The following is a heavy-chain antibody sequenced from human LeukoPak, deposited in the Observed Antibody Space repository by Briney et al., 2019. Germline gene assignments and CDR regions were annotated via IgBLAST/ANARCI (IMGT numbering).Heavy chain of an antibody. J-gene: IGHJ4*02. V-gene: IGHV5-51*01. D-gene: IGHD5-12*01. CDR1: GYSFTSYW. CDR2: IYPGDSDT. Sequence: GEFLKISCKGSGYSFTSYWIGWVRQMPGKGLEWMGIIYPGDSDTRYSPSFQGQVTISADKSISTAYLQWSSLKASDTAMYYCARQTDIVATIFDYWGQGTLVTV. CDR3: ARQTDIVATIFDY.